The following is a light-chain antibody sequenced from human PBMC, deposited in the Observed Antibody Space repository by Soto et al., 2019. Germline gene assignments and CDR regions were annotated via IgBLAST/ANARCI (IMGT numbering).Light chain of an antibody. V-gene: IGKV3-11*01. CDR1: QGVSTY. CDR2: DAS. Sequence: EIVLTQSPATLSLSPGERATLSCRASQGVSTYLAWYQQKPGQAPRLLIYDASNRATGIPARFTGSGSGTDFTLTISSLEPEDFAVYYCQQRRNWPRLAFGGGTKVDIK. J-gene: IGKJ4*01. CDR3: QQRRNWPRLA.